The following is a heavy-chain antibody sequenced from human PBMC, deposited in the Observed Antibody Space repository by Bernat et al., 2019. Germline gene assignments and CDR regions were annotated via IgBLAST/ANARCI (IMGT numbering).Heavy chain of an antibody. CDR1: GFTFSSYA. Sequence: ASGFTFSSYAMHWVRQAPCKWLEWVSVISYDGSNKYYADSVKGRFTISRDNSTNTLYLQMNSLRPEDTAVYYGERDRVYMYNWFDPWG. V-gene: IGHV3-30*01. CDR3: ERDRVYMYNWFDP. D-gene: IGHD3-10*01. CDR2: ISYDGSNK. J-gene: IGHJ5*02.